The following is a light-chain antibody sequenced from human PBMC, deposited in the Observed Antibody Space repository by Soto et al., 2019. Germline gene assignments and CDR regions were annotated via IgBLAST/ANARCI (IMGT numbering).Light chain of an antibody. J-gene: IGLJ1*01. Sequence: QSALTQPRSVSGSLGQSVTISCTGTSSDVGAYKYISWYQQHPGKVPRLMIYDVSERPSGVPDRFSSSKSGNTASLTISGLQAEDEADYYCWSFAGTFYMFGPGTKLTVL. CDR3: WSFAGTFYM. CDR2: DVS. V-gene: IGLV2-11*01. CDR1: SSDVGAYKY.